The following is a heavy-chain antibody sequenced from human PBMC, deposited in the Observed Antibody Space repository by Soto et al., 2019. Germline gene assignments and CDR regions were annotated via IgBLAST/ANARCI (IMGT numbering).Heavy chain of an antibody. J-gene: IGHJ4*02. V-gene: IGHV3-33*01. CDR2: IWYDGSNK. CDR3: ARLAYCGGDCSDYYFDY. CDR1: GFTFGSYG. D-gene: IGHD2-21*02. Sequence: PGGSLRLSCAASGFTFGSYGMHWVRQAPGKGLEWVAVIWYDGSNKYYADSVKGRFTISRDNSKNTLYLQMNSLRAEDTAVYYCARLAYCGGDCSDYYFDYWGQGTLVTVSS.